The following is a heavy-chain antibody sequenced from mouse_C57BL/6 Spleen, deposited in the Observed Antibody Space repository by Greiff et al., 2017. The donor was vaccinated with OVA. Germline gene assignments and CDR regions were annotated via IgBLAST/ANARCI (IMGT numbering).Heavy chain of an antibody. CDR1: GYAFSSSW. J-gene: IGHJ3*01. Sequence: QVQLKQSGPELVKPGASVKISCKASGYAFSSSWMNWVKQRPGKGLEWIGRIYPGDGDTNYNGKFKGKATLTADKSSSTAYMQLSSLTSEDAAVYFCARSGDYDWLAYWGQGTLVTVSA. CDR2: IYPGDGDT. V-gene: IGHV1-82*01. D-gene: IGHD2-4*01. CDR3: ARSGDYDWLAY.